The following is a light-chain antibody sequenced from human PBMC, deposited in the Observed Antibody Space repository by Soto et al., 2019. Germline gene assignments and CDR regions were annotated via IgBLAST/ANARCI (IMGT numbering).Light chain of an antibody. CDR1: VSDVGGYDS. J-gene: IGLJ1*01. CDR3: CSYTTSTTYV. V-gene: IGLV2-14*03. CDR2: GVN. Sequence: QSALTQPASVSGSPGQSITISCTGTVSDVGGYDSVSWYQQHPGRAPKLIIYGVNNRPSGVPNRFSASKSAATASLTISGLQAEYEANYDCCSYTTSTTYVFGTGTKVTVL.